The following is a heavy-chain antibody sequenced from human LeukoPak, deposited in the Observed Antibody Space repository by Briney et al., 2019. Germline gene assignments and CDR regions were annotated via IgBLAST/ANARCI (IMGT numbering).Heavy chain of an antibody. D-gene: IGHD2-15*01. CDR3: ARDRRDIVVVVAATTYFDL. V-gene: IGHV4-31*03. CDR2: IYYSGST. Sequence: SQTLSLTCTVSGGSISSGGYYWSWIRQHPGKGLEWIGYIYYSGSTYYNPSLKSRVTISVDTSKNQFSLKLSSVTAADTAVYYCARDRRDIVVVVAATTYFDLWGRGTLVTVSS. CDR1: GGSISSGGYY. J-gene: IGHJ2*01.